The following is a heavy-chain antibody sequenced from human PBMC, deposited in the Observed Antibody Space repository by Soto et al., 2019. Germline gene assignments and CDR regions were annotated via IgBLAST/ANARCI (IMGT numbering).Heavy chain of an antibody. CDR1: GFTFSTSY. CDR3: ALQPANGAIDH. J-gene: IGHJ4*02. CDR2: VKEDGSVI. Sequence: GGSLRLSCAASGFTFSTSYMAWVRQAPGKGLEWVANVKEDGSVISDVDSVKGRSTISRDNAENSQYSQLNSLRAADSAVYYCALQPANGAIDHWGQGTMVTVSS. D-gene: IGHD1-1*01. V-gene: IGHV3-7*01.